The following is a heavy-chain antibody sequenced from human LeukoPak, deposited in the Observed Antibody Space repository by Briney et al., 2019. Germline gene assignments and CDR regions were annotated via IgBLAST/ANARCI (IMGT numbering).Heavy chain of an antibody. V-gene: IGHV1-69*13. CDR2: IIPIFGTA. Sequence: GASVKVSCKASGGTFSSYAISWVRQAPGQGLEWMGGIIPIFGTANYAQKFQGRVTITADESTSTAYMELSSLRSEDTAVYYCATRKFPNYYYYYGMDVWGQGTTVTVSS. J-gene: IGHJ6*02. CDR1: GGTFSSYA. CDR3: ATRKFPNYYYYYGMDV.